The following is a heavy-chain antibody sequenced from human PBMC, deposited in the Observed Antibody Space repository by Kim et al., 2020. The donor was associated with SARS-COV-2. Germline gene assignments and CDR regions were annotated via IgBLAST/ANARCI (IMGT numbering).Heavy chain of an antibody. D-gene: IGHD2-8*01. CDR2: IYYSGST. CDR3: ARHLINGFWFDP. CDR1: GGSISSSSYY. V-gene: IGHV4-39*01. Sequence: SETLSLTCTVSGGSISSSSYYWGWIRQPPGKGLEWIGSIYYSGSTYYNPSLKSRVTISVDTSKNQFSLKLSSVTAADTAVYYCARHLINGFWFDPWGQGTLVTVSS. J-gene: IGHJ5*02.